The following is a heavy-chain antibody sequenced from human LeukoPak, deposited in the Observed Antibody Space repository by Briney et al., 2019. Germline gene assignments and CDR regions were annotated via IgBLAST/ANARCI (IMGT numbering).Heavy chain of an antibody. CDR2: INGSGGST. CDR3: ARDCFYYDILTGYHDAFDI. V-gene: IGHV3-23*01. D-gene: IGHD3-9*01. CDR1: GFTFSSYA. Sequence: GGSLRLSCAASGFTFSSYAMSWVRQAPGKGLEWVSAINGSGGSTYYADSVKGRFTISRDNSKNTLYLQMNSLRAEDTAVYYCARDCFYYDILTGYHDAFDIWGQGTMVTVSS. J-gene: IGHJ3*02.